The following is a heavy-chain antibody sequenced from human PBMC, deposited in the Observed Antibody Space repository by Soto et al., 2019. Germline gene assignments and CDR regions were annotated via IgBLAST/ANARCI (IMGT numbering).Heavy chain of an antibody. J-gene: IGHJ5*02. V-gene: IGHV4-30-4*01. D-gene: IGHD6-6*01. Sequence: QVQLQESGPGLVKPSQTLSLTCTVSGGSISSGDYYWSWIRQPPGKGLEWIGYIYHSGSTYYNPSLKSRVTISVDTSKNPFSLKLSSVTAADTAVYYCARERPDGARLDPWGQGILVTVSS. CDR3: ARERPDGARLDP. CDR1: GGSISSGDYY. CDR2: IYHSGST.